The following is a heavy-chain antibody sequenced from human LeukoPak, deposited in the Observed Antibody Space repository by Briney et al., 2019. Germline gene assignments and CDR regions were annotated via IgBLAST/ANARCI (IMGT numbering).Heavy chain of an antibody. J-gene: IGHJ6*03. CDR3: ARVQYYYDSSGYYSGYYYYYMDV. V-gene: IGHV4-39*01. CDR2: IYYSGST. CDR1: GGSISSSSYY. Sequence: PSETLSLTCTVSGGSISSSSYYWGRIRQPPRKGLEWIGSIYYSGSTYYNPSLKSRVTISVDTSKNQFSLKLSSVTAADTAVYYCARVQYYYDSSGYYSGYYYYYMDVWGKGTTLTVSS. D-gene: IGHD3-22*01.